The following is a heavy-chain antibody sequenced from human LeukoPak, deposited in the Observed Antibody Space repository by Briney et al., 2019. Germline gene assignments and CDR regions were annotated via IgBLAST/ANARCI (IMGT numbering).Heavy chain of an antibody. J-gene: IGHJ4*02. Sequence: SETLSLTCTVSGGSISSYYWSWIRQPPGKGLEWIGYIYYSGSTNYNPSLKSRVTISVDTSKNQFSLKLSSVTAADTAVYYCARNNWLWSSRNSGSYYAYWGQGTLVTVSS. D-gene: IGHD1-26*01. CDR2: IYYSGST. V-gene: IGHV4-59*01. CDR3: ARNNWLWSSRNSGSYYAY. CDR1: GGSISSYY.